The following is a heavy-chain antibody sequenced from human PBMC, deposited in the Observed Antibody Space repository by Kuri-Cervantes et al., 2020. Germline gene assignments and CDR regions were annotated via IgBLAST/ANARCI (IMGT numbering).Heavy chain of an antibody. CDR3: ARDGPKSSGGYEHTYYYGMDV. D-gene: IGHD5-12*01. J-gene: IGHJ6*02. CDR1: GYTFTYRY. Sequence: SVKVSCKASGYTFTYRYLHWVRQAPGQALEWMGWITPFNGDTNYAQKFQDRVTITRDTSTSTVYMELSSLRSEDTAVYYCARDGPKSSGGYEHTYYYGMDVWGQGTTVTVSS. CDR2: ITPFNGDT. V-gene: IGHV1-45*02.